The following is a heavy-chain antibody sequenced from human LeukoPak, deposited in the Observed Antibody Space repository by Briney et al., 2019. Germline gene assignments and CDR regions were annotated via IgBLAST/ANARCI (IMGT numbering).Heavy chain of an antibody. J-gene: IGHJ4*02. CDR3: AKGGCRGTCNPLAY. CDR2: SGDSDGST. CDR1: GFTFSGSG. Sequence: PGGSLRLSCAASGFTFSGSGMSWVRQAPGKGLEWISSSGDSDGSTYYADSLKGRFTISRDNSKNTLYLQMNNLRAEDTAVYYCAKGGCRGTCNPLAYWGQGILVTVAS. V-gene: IGHV3-23*01. D-gene: IGHD2-15*01.